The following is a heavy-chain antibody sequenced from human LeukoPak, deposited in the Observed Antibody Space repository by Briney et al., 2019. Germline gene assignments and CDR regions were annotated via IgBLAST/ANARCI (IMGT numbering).Heavy chain of an antibody. CDR1: GFTFSSYS. Sequence: GGSLRLSCAASGFTFSSYSMNWVRQAPWKGLEWVSSISSSSSYIYYADSVKGRFTISRDNAKNSLYLQMNSLRAEDTAVYYCAKRGTAFIAAAGTFDYWGQGTLVTVSS. J-gene: IGHJ4*02. V-gene: IGHV3-21*04. D-gene: IGHD6-13*01. CDR2: ISSSSSYI. CDR3: AKRGTAFIAAAGTFDY.